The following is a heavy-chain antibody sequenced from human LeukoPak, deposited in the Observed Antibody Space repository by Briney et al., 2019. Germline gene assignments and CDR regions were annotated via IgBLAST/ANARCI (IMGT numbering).Heavy chain of an antibody. J-gene: IGHJ4*02. CDR3: ARRGLQYSYATY. D-gene: IGHD5-18*01. CDR1: GFTFSSYA. Sequence: GGSERLYCAASGFTFSSYAMPWVRQAPGKGLEWVAVISYDVGNKYYADSVKGRFTLSRDNSKNTLYLQMNSLRAEDTAVYYCARRGLQYSYATYWGQGTLVTVSS. V-gene: IGHV3-30*03. CDR2: ISYDVGNK.